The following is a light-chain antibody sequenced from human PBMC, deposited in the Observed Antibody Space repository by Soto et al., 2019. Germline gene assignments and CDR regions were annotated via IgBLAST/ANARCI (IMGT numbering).Light chain of an antibody. J-gene: IGKJ5*01. V-gene: IGKV3-15*01. CDR3: QQYYDWPIT. Sequence: EIVMTQSPATLSVSPGERATLSCRASQSVSTNLAWYQQKPGQTPRLLIYGASTRATGIPARFSGSGSGTEFTLTISSRQAEDFAVYYCQQYYDWPITFGQGTRLDIK. CDR1: QSVSTN. CDR2: GAS.